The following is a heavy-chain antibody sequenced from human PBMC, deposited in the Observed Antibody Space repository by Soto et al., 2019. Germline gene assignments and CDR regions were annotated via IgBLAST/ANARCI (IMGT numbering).Heavy chain of an antibody. V-gene: IGHV3-23*01. CDR1: GFTFSSYA. CDR3: AKSRAQFDY. J-gene: IGHJ4*02. CDR2: VSTSAGNT. Sequence: PGGSLRLSCAASGFTFSSYAMSWVRQAPGKGLEWVSVVSTSAGNTYYADSVKGRFTISRGNSKNTLYLQMNSLRAEDTAVYYCAKSRAQFDYWGQGTLVTVSS.